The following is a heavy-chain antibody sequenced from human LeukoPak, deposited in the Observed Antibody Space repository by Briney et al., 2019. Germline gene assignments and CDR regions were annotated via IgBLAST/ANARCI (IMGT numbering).Heavy chain of an antibody. D-gene: IGHD4-17*01. CDR2: IWYDGSNK. V-gene: IGHV3-33*01. Sequence: GGSLRLSCAASGFTFSSYGMHWVRQAPGEGLEWVAVIWYDGSNKYYADSVKGRFTISRDNSKNTLYLQMNSLRAEDTAVYYCARGDDYGDSWGQGTLVTVSS. J-gene: IGHJ4*02. CDR1: GFTFSSYG. CDR3: ARGDDYGDS.